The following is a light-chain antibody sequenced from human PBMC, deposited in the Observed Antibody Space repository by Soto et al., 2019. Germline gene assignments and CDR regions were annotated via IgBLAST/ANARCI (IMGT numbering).Light chain of an antibody. CDR1: QSVKSS. CDR3: QQHGEWPLT. J-gene: IGKJ4*01. Sequence: EKVMTQSPATLSVSPGERATLSCRASQSVKSSLAWYQQKPGQAPRLLIYDAFTRATAIPARFSGSASGTEFTLTISSLLSEDFSVYYCQQHGEWPLTLGGGTKVEIK. V-gene: IGKV3-15*01. CDR2: DAF.